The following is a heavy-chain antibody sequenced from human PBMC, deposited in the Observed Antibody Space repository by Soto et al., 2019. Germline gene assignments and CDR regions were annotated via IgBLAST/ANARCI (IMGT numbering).Heavy chain of an antibody. CDR3: ARWRPSRMVRGAHFDY. CDR1: GGSFSGYY. CDR2: INHSGST. Sequence: PSETLSLTCAVYGGSFSGYYWSWIRQPPGKGLEWIGEINHSGSTNYNPSLKSRVTISVDTSKNQFSLKLSSVTAADTVLYYCARWRPSRMVRGAHFDYWGQGTLVTVSS. V-gene: IGHV4-34*01. J-gene: IGHJ4*02. D-gene: IGHD3-10*01.